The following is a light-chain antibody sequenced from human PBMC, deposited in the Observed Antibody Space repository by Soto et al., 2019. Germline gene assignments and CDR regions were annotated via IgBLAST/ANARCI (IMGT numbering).Light chain of an antibody. V-gene: IGLV1-44*01. CDR2: KDS. J-gene: IGLJ2*01. CDR1: SSNVGTNT. Sequence: QSVLTQPPSASGTPGQRVTLSCSGSSSNVGTNTVHWYQQLSGTAPKLLIYKDSDRHSGVPDRVSGSKSGTSASLAISGLQSEDEAEYYCAAWDDSVNVLVFGGGTKLTVL. CDR3: AAWDDSVNVLV.